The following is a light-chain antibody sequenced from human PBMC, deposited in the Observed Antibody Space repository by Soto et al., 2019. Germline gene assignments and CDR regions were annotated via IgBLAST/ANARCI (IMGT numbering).Light chain of an antibody. V-gene: IGKV3-20*01. CDR2: GAS. J-gene: IGKJ1*01. CDR3: QHYGGSPRT. CDR1: QSVSSSY. Sequence: EIVFTQSPGTLSLSPGERATLSCRASQSVSSSYLGWYQQKPGQAPRLLIYGASSRATGIPDRFSGSGSGTDFTLPISRLEPEDFAVYYCQHYGGSPRTFGQGTKVEIK.